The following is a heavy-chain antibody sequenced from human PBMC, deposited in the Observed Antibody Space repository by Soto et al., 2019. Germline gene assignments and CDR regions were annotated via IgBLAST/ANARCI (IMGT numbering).Heavy chain of an antibody. J-gene: IGHJ4*02. Sequence: SETLSLTCAVYGGSFSGYYWSWIRQPPGKGLEWIGEINHSGSINYNPSLKSRVTISVDTSKNQFSLKLSSVTAADTAVYYCAGVQIVAATESSGSDYWGQGTLVTVS. V-gene: IGHV4-34*01. CDR3: AGVQIVAATESSGSDY. D-gene: IGHD2-15*01. CDR2: INHSGSI. CDR1: GGSFSGYY.